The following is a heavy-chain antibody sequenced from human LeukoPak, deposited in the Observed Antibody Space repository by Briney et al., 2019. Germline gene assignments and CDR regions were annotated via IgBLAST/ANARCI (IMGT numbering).Heavy chain of an antibody. V-gene: IGHV5-51*01. CDR2: IYPGDSDT. CDR3: ARRGLSLPNGAFDT. CDR1: GYSFTSYW. D-gene: IGHD1-26*01. Sequence: GESLKTSCKGSGYSFTSYWIGWVRQLPGKGLEWLGSIYPGDSDTRYSPSFQGQVTISADKSISTAYLQWSSLKASDTAMYYGARRGLSLPNGAFDTWGQGTMVTVSS. J-gene: IGHJ3*02.